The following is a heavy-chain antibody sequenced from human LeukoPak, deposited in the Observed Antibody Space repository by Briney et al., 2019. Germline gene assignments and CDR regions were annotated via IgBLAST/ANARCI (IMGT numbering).Heavy chain of an antibody. CDR2: IRYDGSNK. D-gene: IGHD5-18*01. CDR1: GFTFSSYG. CDR3: ARPGPPGGYSYGLGTLDY. J-gene: IGHJ4*02. V-gene: IGHV3-33*01. Sequence: GGSLRLSCAASGFTFSSYGMHWVRQAPGKGLEWVAVIRYDGSNKYYADSVKGRFTISRDNSKNTLYLQMNSLRAEDTAVYYCARPGPPGGYSYGLGTLDYWGQGTLVTVSS.